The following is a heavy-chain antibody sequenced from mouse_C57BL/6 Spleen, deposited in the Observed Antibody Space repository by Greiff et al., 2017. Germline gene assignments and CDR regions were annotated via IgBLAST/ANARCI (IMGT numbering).Heavy chain of an antibody. CDR3: ANYYDYDGFAY. CDR1: GYTFTSYW. D-gene: IGHD2-4*01. Sequence: QVQLKQPGAELVKPGASVKVSCKASGYTFTSYWMHWVKQRPGQGLEWIGRIHPSDSDTNYNQKFKGKATLTVDKSSSTAYMQLSSLTSEDSAVYYCANYYDYDGFAYWGQGTLVTVSA. J-gene: IGHJ3*01. CDR2: IHPSDSDT. V-gene: IGHV1-74*01.